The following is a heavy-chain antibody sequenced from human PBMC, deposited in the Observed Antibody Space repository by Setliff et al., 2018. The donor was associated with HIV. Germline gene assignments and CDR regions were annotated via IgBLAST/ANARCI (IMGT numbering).Heavy chain of an antibody. Sequence: VSCKASGGTFSSYAISWVRQAPGQGLEWMGWISAYNGNTNYAQKLQGRVTMTTDTSTSTAYMELRSLRSDDTAVYYCAREIGDYYDSSGYYPPTDYYYGMDVWGQGTTVTVSS. D-gene: IGHD3-22*01. CDR1: GGTFSSYA. CDR2: ISAYNGNT. CDR3: AREIGDYYDSSGYYPPTDYYYGMDV. J-gene: IGHJ6*02. V-gene: IGHV1-18*01.